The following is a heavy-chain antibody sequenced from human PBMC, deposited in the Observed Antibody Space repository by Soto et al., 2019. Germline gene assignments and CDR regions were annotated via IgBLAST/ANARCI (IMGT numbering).Heavy chain of an antibody. CDR1: GFIFSSNT. CDR3: AREHYALWRGYHEGLGYSGMDV. CDR2: ISSTSTFM. J-gene: IGHJ6*02. V-gene: IGHV3-21*01. Sequence: QLVESGGGLVKPGGSLRLSCAASGFIFSSNTMNWVRQAPGKGLEWVSSISSTSTFMYYADSVKGRFSISRDNAKNTVYLEVTSLRVEDTAVYYCAREHYALWRGYHEGLGYSGMDVWCQGTTVTVSS. D-gene: IGHD3-3*01.